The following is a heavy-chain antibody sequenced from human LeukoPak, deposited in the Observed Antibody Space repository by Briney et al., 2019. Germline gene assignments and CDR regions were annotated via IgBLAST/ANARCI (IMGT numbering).Heavy chain of an antibody. CDR3: ARDMPLDY. V-gene: IGHV1-46*01. Sequence: GASVKVSCKAYGGTFTCYAISWVRQAPGQGLEWMGIINPSGGSTSYAQKFRGRVTVTRDTSTSTVYMELSSLTSEDTAVYYCARDMPLDYWGQGTLVTVSS. J-gene: IGHJ4*02. D-gene: IGHD2-2*01. CDR1: GGTFTCYA. CDR2: INPSGGST.